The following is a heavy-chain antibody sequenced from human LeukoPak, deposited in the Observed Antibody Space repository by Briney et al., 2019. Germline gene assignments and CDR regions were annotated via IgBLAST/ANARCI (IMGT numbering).Heavy chain of an antibody. CDR1: GFTFNDYS. J-gene: IGHJ6*03. CDR3: ARVAYYYMDV. Sequence: GGSLRLSCAASGFTFNDYSMSWVRQAPGKGLEWVSLISGSGGSTYYADSVKGRFTISRDNAKNSLYLQMNSLRDEDTAVYYCARVAYYYMDVWGKGTTVTVSS. V-gene: IGHV3-23*01. CDR2: ISGSGGST.